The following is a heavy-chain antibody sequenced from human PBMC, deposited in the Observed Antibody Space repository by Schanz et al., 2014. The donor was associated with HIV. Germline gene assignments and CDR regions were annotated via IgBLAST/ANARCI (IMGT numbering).Heavy chain of an antibody. J-gene: IGHJ4*02. V-gene: IGHV3-33*01. CDR2: IWYDGSNK. D-gene: IGHD6-19*01. CDR1: GFTFSSYG. Sequence: QVQLVESGGGVVQPGRSLRLSCAASGFTFSSYGMHWVRQAPGKGLEWVAVIWYDGSNKYYTDSVKGRFTISRDSSKNTLYLQMDSLTAEDTAVYYCARRQWVAPDYWGQGTLVTVSS. CDR3: ARRQWVAPDY.